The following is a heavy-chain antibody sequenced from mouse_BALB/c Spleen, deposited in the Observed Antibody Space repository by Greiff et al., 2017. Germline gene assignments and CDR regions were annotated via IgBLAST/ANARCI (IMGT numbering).Heavy chain of an antibody. CDR2: ISDGGSYT. V-gene: IGHV5-4*02. Sequence: EVQVVESGGGLVKPGGSLKLSCAASGFTFSDYYMYWVRQTPEKRLEWVATISDGGSYTYYPDSVKGRFTISRDNAKNNLYLQMSSLKSEDTAMYYCARDPYDGYYGDYWGQGTSVTVSS. J-gene: IGHJ4*01. CDR3: ARDPYDGYYGDY. CDR1: GFTFSDYY. D-gene: IGHD2-3*01.